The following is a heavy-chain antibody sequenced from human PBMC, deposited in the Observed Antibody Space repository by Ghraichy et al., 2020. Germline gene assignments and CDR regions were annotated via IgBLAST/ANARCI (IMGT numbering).Heavy chain of an antibody. CDR2: IKQDGSEK. CDR1: GFIFSSYW. Sequence: GGSLRLSCAASGFIFSSYWMSWVRQAPGKGLEWVANIKQDGSEKYYVDSVKGRFTISRDNAKNSLCLQMNSLRAEDTAVYYCAKGLYRFDPWGQGTLVTVSS. CDR3: AKGLYRFDP. V-gene: IGHV3-7*02. D-gene: IGHD2-8*01. J-gene: IGHJ5*02.